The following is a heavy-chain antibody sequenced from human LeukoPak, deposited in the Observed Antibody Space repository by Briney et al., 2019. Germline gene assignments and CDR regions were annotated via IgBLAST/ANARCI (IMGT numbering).Heavy chain of an antibody. V-gene: IGHV4-34*01. CDR1: GGSFSGYY. D-gene: IGHD5-18*01. J-gene: IGHJ5*02. CDR3: ARMPDTAMARAYWFDP. CDR2: IYHSGST. Sequence: PSETLSLTCAVYGGSFSGYYWTWVRQPPGKGLEWIGEIYHSGSTNYNPSLKSRVTISVDTSKNQFSLNLSSVTAADTAVYYCARMPDTAMARAYWFDPWGQGTLVTVSS.